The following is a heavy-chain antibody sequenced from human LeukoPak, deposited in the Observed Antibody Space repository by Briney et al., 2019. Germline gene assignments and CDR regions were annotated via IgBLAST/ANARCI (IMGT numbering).Heavy chain of an antibody. CDR3: AKTYSSSSTIYYYYGMDV. J-gene: IGHJ6*04. CDR1: GFTFDDYA. V-gene: IGHV3-9*01. D-gene: IGHD6-13*01. Sequence: GGSLRLSCAASGFTFDDYAMHWVRHAPGKGLEWVSGISWNSGSIGYADSVKGRFTISRDNAKNSLYLQMNRLRAEDTALYYCAKTYSSSSTIYYYYGMDVWDKGTTVTVSS. CDR2: ISWNSGSI.